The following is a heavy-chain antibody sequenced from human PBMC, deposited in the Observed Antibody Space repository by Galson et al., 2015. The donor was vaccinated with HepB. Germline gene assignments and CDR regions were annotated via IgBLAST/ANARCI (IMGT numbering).Heavy chain of an antibody. D-gene: IGHD1-26*01. CDR1: GFTFSDYY. Sequence: SLRLSCAASGFTFSDYYMSWIRQAPGKGLEWVSYISSSSSYTNYADSVKGRFTISRDNAKNSLYLQMNSLRAEDTAMYYCARDRGIYKRWELPGGDYWGQGTLVTVSS. J-gene: IGHJ4*02. CDR2: ISSSSSYT. V-gene: IGHV3-11*06. CDR3: ARDRGIYKRWELPGGDY.